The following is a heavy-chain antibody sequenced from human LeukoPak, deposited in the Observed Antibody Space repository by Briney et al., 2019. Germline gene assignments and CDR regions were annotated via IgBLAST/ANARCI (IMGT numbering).Heavy chain of an antibody. V-gene: IGHV4-59*01. CDR3: ARVGGDYGDYFDY. Sequence: SETLSLTCTVSGGSISYYYWSWIRQPPGKGLEWIGYIYYSGSTNYNPSLKSRVTISVDTSKNQFSLNLTSVTTADTAVYYCARVGGDYGDYFDYWGQGTLVTVSS. CDR1: GGSISYYY. J-gene: IGHJ4*02. D-gene: IGHD4-17*01. CDR2: IYYSGST.